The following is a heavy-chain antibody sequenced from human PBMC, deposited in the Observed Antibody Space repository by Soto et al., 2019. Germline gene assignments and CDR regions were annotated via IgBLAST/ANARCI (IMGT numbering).Heavy chain of an antibody. D-gene: IGHD2-21*01. CDR1: GFTFSSYA. CDR2: FSGSGGST. Sequence: GGSLRLSCAASGFTFSSYAMSWVRQAPGKGLEWVSAFSGSGGSTYYADSVKGRFTISRDNSKNTLYLQMNSLRAEDTAVYYCAKDLAYGEGAFDIWGQGTMVTVSS. CDR3: AKDLAYGEGAFDI. J-gene: IGHJ3*02. V-gene: IGHV3-23*01.